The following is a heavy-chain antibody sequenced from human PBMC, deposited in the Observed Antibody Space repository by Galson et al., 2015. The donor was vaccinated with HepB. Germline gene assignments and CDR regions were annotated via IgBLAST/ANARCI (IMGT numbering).Heavy chain of an antibody. CDR1: GGAFNTHT. J-gene: IGHJ4*02. V-gene: IGHV1-69*08. Sequence: SVKVSCKASGGAFNTHTISWVRQAPGRGLEWMGRIIPVPGTVNYAQKFQGRATIVAVKSTSTAYMELSNLRSEDTAVYYCARGGLRGLKEFDYWGQSTLVTVSS. CDR2: IIPVPGTV. CDR3: ARGGLRGLKEFDY. D-gene: IGHD1-26*01.